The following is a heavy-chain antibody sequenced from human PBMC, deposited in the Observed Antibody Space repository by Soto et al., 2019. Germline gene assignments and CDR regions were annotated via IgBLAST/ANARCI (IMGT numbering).Heavy chain of an antibody. V-gene: IGHV1-18*01. D-gene: IGHD2-15*01. Sequence: GASVKVSCKASGYTFTRYGISWVRQAPGQGLEWMGWISSYNGNTNYAQKFQGGVTMTADTSTSTAYMELRSLTSDDTAVYYCAREGYCSSGSCALYSHDYFGMDVWGQGTTVTVS. J-gene: IGHJ6*02. CDR3: AREGYCSSGSCALYSHDYFGMDV. CDR2: ISSYNGNT. CDR1: GYTFTRYG.